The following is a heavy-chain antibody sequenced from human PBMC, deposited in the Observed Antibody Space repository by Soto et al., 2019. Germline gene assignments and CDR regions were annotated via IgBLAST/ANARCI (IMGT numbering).Heavy chain of an antibody. D-gene: IGHD3-10*01. J-gene: IGHJ6*02. CDR1: GFTFSSYG. CDR3: ARSITMVRGVIITSLYYYGMDV. V-gene: IGHV3-33*01. CDR2: IWYDGSNK. Sequence: PGGSLRLSCAASGFTFSSYGMHWVRQAPGKGLEWVAVIWYDGSNKYYADSVKGRFTISRDNSKNTLYLQMNSLRAEDTAVYYCARSITMVRGVIITSLYYYGMDVWGQGTTVTVSS.